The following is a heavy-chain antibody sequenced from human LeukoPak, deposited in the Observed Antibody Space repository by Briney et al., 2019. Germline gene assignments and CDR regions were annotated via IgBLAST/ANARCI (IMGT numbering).Heavy chain of an antibody. V-gene: IGHV3-23*01. CDR1: GFTFSSYA. Sequence: GGSLRLSCAASGFTFSSYAMSWVRQAPGKGLEWVSAISGRGGSTNYADSVKGRFTISRDNSKNTLSLQMNSLRGEDTAVYYCAKLSDFDFAFSFFDYWGQGSLVTVSS. J-gene: IGHJ4*02. CDR2: ISGRGGST. CDR3: AKLSDFDFAFSFFDY. D-gene: IGHD3/OR15-3a*01.